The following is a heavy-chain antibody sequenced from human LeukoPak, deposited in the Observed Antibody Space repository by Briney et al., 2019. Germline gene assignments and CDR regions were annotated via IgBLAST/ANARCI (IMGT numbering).Heavy chain of an antibody. Sequence: GGSLRLSCAASGFTFSSYAMSWVRQAPGKGLEWVSAISGSGGSTYYADSVKGRFTISRDNSKNTLYLQMNSLRAEDTAVYYCARALDGYDFWSGYVYWGQGTLVTVSS. CDR2: ISGSGGST. D-gene: IGHD3-3*01. CDR1: GFTFSSYA. V-gene: IGHV3-23*01. CDR3: ARALDGYDFWSGYVY. J-gene: IGHJ4*02.